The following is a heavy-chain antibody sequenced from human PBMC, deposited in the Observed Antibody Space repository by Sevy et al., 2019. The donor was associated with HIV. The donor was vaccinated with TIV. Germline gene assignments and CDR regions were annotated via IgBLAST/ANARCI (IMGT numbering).Heavy chain of an antibody. CDR2: ISYDGNNK. CDR1: GFTFSSYA. D-gene: IGHD3-22*01. J-gene: IGHJ4*02. Sequence: GGSLRLSCAASGFTFSSYAMHWVRQAPGKGLEWVAVISYDGNNKYYEDSVKGRFTSYRDNSNNTLNLRMTSLRTEDTAAYYCASEDVRHYYDSSGYSSDCGRGTLFTVS. V-gene: IGHV3-30-3*01. CDR3: ASEDVRHYYDSSGYSSD.